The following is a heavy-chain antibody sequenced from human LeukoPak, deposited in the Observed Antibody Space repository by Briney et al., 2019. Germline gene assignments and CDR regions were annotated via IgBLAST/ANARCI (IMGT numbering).Heavy chain of an antibody. V-gene: IGHV3-33*01. CDR1: GFTFSSYG. CDR3: ARDIVVVPAAIKARYYYYGMDV. CDR2: IWYDGSNK. D-gene: IGHD2-2*02. J-gene: IGHJ6*02. Sequence: PGGSLRLSCAASGFTFSSYGMHWVRQAPGKGLEWVAVIWYDGSNKYYADSVKGRFTISRDNSKNTLYLQTNSLRAEDTAVYYCARDIVVVPAAIKARYYYYGMDVWGQGTTVTVSS.